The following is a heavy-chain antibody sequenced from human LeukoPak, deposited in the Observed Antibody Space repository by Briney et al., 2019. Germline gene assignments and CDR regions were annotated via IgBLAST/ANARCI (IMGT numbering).Heavy chain of an antibody. CDR1: GGTFSSYA. J-gene: IGHJ4*02. Sequence: ASVKVSCKASGGTFSSYAISWVRQAPGQGLEWMGWMNPNSGNTGYAQKFQGRVTMTRNTSVSTAYMELSSLRSEDTAVYYCARGAWDSSGYYVAYWGQGTLVTVSS. CDR2: MNPNSGNT. V-gene: IGHV1-8*02. CDR3: ARGAWDSSGYYVAY. D-gene: IGHD3-22*01.